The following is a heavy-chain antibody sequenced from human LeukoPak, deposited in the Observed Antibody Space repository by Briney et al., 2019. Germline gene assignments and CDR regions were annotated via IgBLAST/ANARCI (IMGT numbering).Heavy chain of an antibody. CDR2: IYSRGT. J-gene: IGHJ5*02. D-gene: IGHD3-10*01. Sequence: SETLSHTCTVSGGSISSYYLSWIRQPAGKGLEWIGRIYSRGTTYNPSLKDRVTMSADTSRNHVSLTLNSVTAADTAVYYCARDSGTTGEVKFDPWGQGTLVTVSS. V-gene: IGHV4-4*07. CDR3: ARDSGTTGEVKFDP. CDR1: GGSISSYY.